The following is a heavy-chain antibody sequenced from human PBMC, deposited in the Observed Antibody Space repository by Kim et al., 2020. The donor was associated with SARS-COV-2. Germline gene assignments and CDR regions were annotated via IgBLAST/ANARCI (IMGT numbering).Heavy chain of an antibody. J-gene: IGHJ4*02. Sequence: YYVDSVKGRFTISRDNAKNSLYLQMNSMRAEDTAVYYCARDSTGQQLVLDWGQGTLVTVSS. D-gene: IGHD6-13*01. CDR3: ARDSTGQQLVLD. V-gene: IGHV3-7*01.